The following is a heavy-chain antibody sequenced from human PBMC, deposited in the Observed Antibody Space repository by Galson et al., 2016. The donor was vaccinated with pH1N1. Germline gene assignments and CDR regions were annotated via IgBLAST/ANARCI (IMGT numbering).Heavy chain of an antibody. V-gene: IGHV3-30-3*01. CDR3: ARVRSSGYNYAQHFVD. Sequence: SLRLSCAASGFTFSTFAMHWVRQAPGEGLEWVAVISSSGDNRFYADSVKGRFTISRDSSKSTLYLQMNNLRREDTAFYYCARVRSSGYNYAQHFVDWGQGTRVTVSS. J-gene: IGHJ4*02. CDR1: GFTFSTFA. D-gene: IGHD3-22*01. CDR2: ISSSGDNR.